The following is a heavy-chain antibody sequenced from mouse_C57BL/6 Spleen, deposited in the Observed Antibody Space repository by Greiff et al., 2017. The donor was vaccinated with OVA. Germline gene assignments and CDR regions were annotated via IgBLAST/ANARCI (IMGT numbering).Heavy chain of an antibody. CDR3: AGPSDYAWFAY. D-gene: IGHD2-4*01. CDR2: IFPGSGST. V-gene: IGHV1-75*01. CDR1: GYTFTDYY. J-gene: IGHJ3*01. Sequence: QVQLQQSGPELVKPGASVKISCKASGYTFTDYYINWVKQRPGQGLEWIGWIFPGSGSTYYNEKFKGKATLTVDKSSSTAYMLLSNLTSEDSAVYFCAGPSDYAWFAYWGQGTLVTVSA.